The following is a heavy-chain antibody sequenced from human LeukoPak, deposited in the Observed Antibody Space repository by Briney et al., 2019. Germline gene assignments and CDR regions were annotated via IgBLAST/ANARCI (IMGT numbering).Heavy chain of an antibody. V-gene: IGHV1-2*02. J-gene: IGHJ4*02. D-gene: IGHD3-3*01. CDR2: INPNSGGT. CDR1: GYTFTGYY. CDR3: ARARYDFWSGYRHNHFDY. Sequence: GASVKVSCKTSGYTFTGYYMHWVRQAPGQGLEWMGWINPNSGGTNYAQKFQGRVTMTRDTSISTAYMELSRLRSDDTAVYYCARARYDFWSGYRHNHFDYWGQGTLVTVSS.